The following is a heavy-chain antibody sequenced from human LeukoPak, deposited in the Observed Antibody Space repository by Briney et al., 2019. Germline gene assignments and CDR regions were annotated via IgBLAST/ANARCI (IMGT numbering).Heavy chain of an antibody. D-gene: IGHD3-22*01. V-gene: IGHV4-39*01. J-gene: IGHJ4*02. CDR2: IYYSGST. Sequence: SEALSLTCTVSGGSISSSSYYWGWIRQPPGKGLEWIGSIYYSGSTYYNPSLKSRVTISVDTSKNQFSLRLSSVTAADTAVYYCARLTYTYYYDSSTYSFWGQGTLVTVSS. CDR3: ARLTYTYYYDSSTYSF. CDR1: GGSISSSSYY.